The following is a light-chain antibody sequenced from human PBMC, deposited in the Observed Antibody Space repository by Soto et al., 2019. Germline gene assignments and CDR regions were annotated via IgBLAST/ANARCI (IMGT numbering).Light chain of an antibody. CDR1: HSIHSSF. CDR3: QQYDTSPYT. V-gene: IGKV3-20*01. Sequence: EVVLTQSPGTLSLSPGERASLSCRASHSIHSSFLAWYQQKPGQAPRLLIYGASSRATDIPDRFSGGGSGTDFNLTVSRLEPEDFAVYYCQQYDTSPYTFGQGTKLEI. J-gene: IGKJ2*01. CDR2: GAS.